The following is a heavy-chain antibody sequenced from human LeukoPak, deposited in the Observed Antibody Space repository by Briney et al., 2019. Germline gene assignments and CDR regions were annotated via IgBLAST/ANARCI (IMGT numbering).Heavy chain of an antibody. CDR2: ISTSSSYI. CDR3: ARERGSKSYLFQCFDY. CDR1: GGSISSSS. Sequence: ETLSLTCTVSGGSISSSSYYWGWIRQPPGKGLEWVSSISTSSSYIYYADSVKGRFTVSRDNAKNSLSLQMNSLRAEDTAVYYCARERGSKSYLFQCFDYWGQGTLVTVSS. D-gene: IGHD3-16*01. J-gene: IGHJ4*02. V-gene: IGHV3-21*01.